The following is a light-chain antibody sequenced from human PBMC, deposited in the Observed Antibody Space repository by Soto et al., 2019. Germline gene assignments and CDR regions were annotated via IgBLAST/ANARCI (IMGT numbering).Light chain of an antibody. V-gene: IGKV3-20*01. CDR1: QSVSSSY. J-gene: IGKJ4*01. CDR2: GAS. CDR3: QQYGSSSPLT. Sequence: EIVLTQSPGTLSLSPGERATLSCRASQSVSSSYLAWYQQKPGQAPRLLIYGASSRATGIPDRFSGSGSGTHFTLTISRLEPEDFAVYYCQQYGSSSPLTFGGGTMVDIK.